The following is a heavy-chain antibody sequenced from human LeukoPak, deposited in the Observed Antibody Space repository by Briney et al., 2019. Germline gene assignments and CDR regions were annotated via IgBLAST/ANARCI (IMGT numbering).Heavy chain of an antibody. V-gene: IGHV1-69*13. CDR2: IIPIFGTA. Sequence: ASVKVSCKASGGTFSSYAISWVRQAPGQGLEWMGGIIPIFGTANYAQKFQGRVTITADESTSTAYMELSSLRSEDTAVYYCARVDVAAAGHTPFDYWGQGTQVTVSS. J-gene: IGHJ4*02. D-gene: IGHD6-13*01. CDR1: GGTFSSYA. CDR3: ARVDVAAAGHTPFDY.